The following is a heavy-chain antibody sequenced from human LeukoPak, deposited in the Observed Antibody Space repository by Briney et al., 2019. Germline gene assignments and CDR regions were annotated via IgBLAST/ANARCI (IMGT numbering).Heavy chain of an antibody. CDR1: GYTFTGYY. J-gene: IGHJ4*02. CDR2: INPNSGGT. D-gene: IGHD3-10*01. Sequence: ASVKVSCKASGYTFTGYYMHWVRQAPGQGLEWMGWINPNSGGTNYAQKFQGRVTMTRDTSISTAYMELSRLRSDDTAVYYCARERGTHTTQLLWFGGADYWGQGTLVTVSS. CDR3: ARERGTHTTQLLWFGGADY. V-gene: IGHV1-2*02.